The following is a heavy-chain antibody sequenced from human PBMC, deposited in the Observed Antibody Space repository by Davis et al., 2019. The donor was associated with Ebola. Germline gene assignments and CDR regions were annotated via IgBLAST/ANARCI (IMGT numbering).Heavy chain of an antibody. CDR1: GGPITNYY. Sequence: MPGGSLRLSCTVSGGPITNYYWSWVRQPPGKGLEWVGYIYYSGTTHYNPSLRGRVTISVDTSKKHFSLKLGSVTAADTAVYYCARGSQWLGPDYWGQGTLVTVSS. V-gene: IGHV4-59*01. CDR2: IYYSGTT. D-gene: IGHD6-19*01. CDR3: ARGSQWLGPDY. J-gene: IGHJ4*02.